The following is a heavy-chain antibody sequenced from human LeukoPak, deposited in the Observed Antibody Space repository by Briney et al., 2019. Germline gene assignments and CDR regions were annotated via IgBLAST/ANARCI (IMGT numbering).Heavy chain of an antibody. V-gene: IGHV3-23*01. CDR1: GFTFSSYA. D-gene: IGHD4-17*01. CDR3: AKVDMTTVIFDY. CDR2: ISGSGGST. Sequence: GGSLRLSCAASGFTFSSYAMSWVRQGPGKGLEWVSTISGSGGSTYYADSVKGRVTISRDNAKNSLYLQMNSLRAEDTALYYCAKVDMTTVIFDYWGQGTLVTVSS. J-gene: IGHJ4*02.